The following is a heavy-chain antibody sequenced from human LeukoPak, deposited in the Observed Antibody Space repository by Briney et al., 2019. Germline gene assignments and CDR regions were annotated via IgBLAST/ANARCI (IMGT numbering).Heavy chain of an antibody. CDR3: ARGLIPFPRHYYYLDV. D-gene: IGHD2-21*02. CDR1: GGSISTYY. Sequence: SETLSLTCSVSGGSISTYYWSWIRQPPGKGLEWIGYNYSSGSGIYSPSLKSRVTISLDTSRNQFSLKLSSVTAADTAVYYCARGLIPFPRHYYYLDVWGKGTTVIVSS. J-gene: IGHJ6*03. V-gene: IGHV4-59*01. CDR2: NYSSGSG.